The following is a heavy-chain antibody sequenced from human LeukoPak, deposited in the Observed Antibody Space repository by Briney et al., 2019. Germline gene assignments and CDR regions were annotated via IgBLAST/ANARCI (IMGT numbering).Heavy chain of an antibody. D-gene: IGHD4/OR15-4a*01. J-gene: IGHJ4*02. CDR2: ISCSGGST. Sequence: GGSLRLSCAASGFTFSNYAMSWVRLAPGKGLEWVSAISCSGGSTYYADSVKGRFTISRDNSKNTLYLQMNSLRAEDTAVYYCAIQVPSDPHFDYWGQGTLVTVSS. CDR1: GFTFSNYA. V-gene: IGHV3-23*01. CDR3: AIQVPSDPHFDY.